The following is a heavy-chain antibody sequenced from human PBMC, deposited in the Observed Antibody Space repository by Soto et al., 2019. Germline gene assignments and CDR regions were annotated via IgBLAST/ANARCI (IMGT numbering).Heavy chain of an antibody. CDR3: ARLRRITIFGVVIPKGWFDP. CDR2: IYPGDSDT. CDR1: GYTFTDYW. Sequence: GESLKISCKGSGYTFTDYWIGWVRQLPGKGLEWMGIIYPGDSDTRYSPSFQGQVTISADKSISTAYLQWSSLKASDTAMYYCARLRRITIFGVVIPKGWFDPWGQGTLVTVSS. V-gene: IGHV5-51*01. D-gene: IGHD3-3*01. J-gene: IGHJ5*02.